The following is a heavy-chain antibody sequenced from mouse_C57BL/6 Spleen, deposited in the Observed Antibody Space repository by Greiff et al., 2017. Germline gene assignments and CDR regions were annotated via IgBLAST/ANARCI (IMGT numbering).Heavy chain of an antibody. V-gene: IGHV5-16*01. CDR1: GFTFSDYY. CDR3: ARELNYYAMDY. Sequence: EVQRVESEGGLVQPGSSMKLSCTASGFTFSDYYMAWVRQVPEKGLEWVANINYDGSSTYYLDSLKSRFIISRDNAKNILYLQISSLKSEDTATYYCARELNYYAMDYWGQGTSVTVSS. CDR2: INYDGSST. J-gene: IGHJ4*01.